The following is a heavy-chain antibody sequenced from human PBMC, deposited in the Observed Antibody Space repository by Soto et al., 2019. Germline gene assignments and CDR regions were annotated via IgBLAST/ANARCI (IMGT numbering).Heavy chain of an antibody. CDR1: GFTFNSFG. J-gene: IGHJ6*02. CDR2: IWHDGTKK. Sequence: QVQLVESGGDVVQPGTSLRLSCEASGFTFNSFGMHWVRQAPGKGLEWVAVIWHDGTKKSYVDSVKGRFTISRDNSKDTLYLQMNNLRAADTAVYYCARTGLQIVQATSYYYGLDVWGQGTTVTVSS. D-gene: IGHD2-8*01. V-gene: IGHV3-33*01. CDR3: ARTGLQIVQATSYYYGLDV.